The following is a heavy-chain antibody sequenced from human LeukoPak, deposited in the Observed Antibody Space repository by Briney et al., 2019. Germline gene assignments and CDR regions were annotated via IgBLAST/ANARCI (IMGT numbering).Heavy chain of an antibody. CDR1: GYTFTGYY. V-gene: IGHV1-2*02. J-gene: IGHJ4*02. CDR3: GTLLSNRPFDC. Sequence: ASVKVSCKASGYTFTGYYMHWVRQAPGQGLEWMGYIYPNSGATKYAQKFQGRVTMIRDTSISTAYMELSGLGSDDTAVYYCGTLLSNRPFDCGGQGSLVSVPS. CDR2: IYPNSGAT.